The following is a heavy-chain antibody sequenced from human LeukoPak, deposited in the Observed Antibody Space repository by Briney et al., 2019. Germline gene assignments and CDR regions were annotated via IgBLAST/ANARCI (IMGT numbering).Heavy chain of an antibody. CDR1: GFTFSSDW. D-gene: IGHD2-8*02. CDR3: AKSSGQPYYFDY. Sequence: GGSLRLSCAASGFTFSSDWMHWVRQAPGKGLVCVSYINGDGSSTNYADSVKGRFTISRDNSKNTLYLQMNSLRAEDTAVYYCAKSSGQPYYFDYWGQGTLVTVSS. CDR2: INGDGSST. J-gene: IGHJ4*02. V-gene: IGHV3-74*01.